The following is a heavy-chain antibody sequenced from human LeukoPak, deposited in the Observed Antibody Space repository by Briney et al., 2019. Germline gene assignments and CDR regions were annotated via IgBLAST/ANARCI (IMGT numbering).Heavy chain of an antibody. CDR1: GFTFSSYA. CDR2: IYYSGST. Sequence: LRLSCAASGFTFSSYAMSWVRQPPGKGLEWIGYIYYSGSTYYNPSLKSRVTISVDASKNQFFLKLSSVTAADTAVYYCARDPSGYDSSGPAVEERHYFDYWGQGTLVTVSS. J-gene: IGHJ4*02. D-gene: IGHD3-22*01. CDR3: ARDPSGYDSSGPAVEERHYFDY. V-gene: IGHV4-30-4*08.